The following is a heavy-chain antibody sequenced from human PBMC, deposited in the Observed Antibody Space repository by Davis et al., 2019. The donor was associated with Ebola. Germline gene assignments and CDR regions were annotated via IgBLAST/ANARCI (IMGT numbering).Heavy chain of an antibody. CDR2: IKQDGSEK. V-gene: IGHV3-7*04. CDR3: ARADGYKPY. D-gene: IGHD5-24*01. Sequence: GESLKISCAASGFTFSSYWMSCVRQAPGKGLEWVANIKQDGSEKYYVDSVKGRFTISRDNSKNTLYLQMGSLRAEDMAVYYCARADGYKPYWGQGTLVTVSS. J-gene: IGHJ4*02. CDR1: GFTFSSYW.